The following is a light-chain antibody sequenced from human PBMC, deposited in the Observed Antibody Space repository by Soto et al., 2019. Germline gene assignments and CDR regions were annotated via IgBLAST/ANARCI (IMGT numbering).Light chain of an antibody. J-gene: IGKJ4*01. Sequence: EIVMTQSPVSLPVTPGEPASISCRSSQSLVHGNGNNYLNRFLQKPGQSPQLLIYLGSTRASGVPDRFSGSGSGTDFTLKISRVEAEDVGVYYCMQALQTPLTFAGGTKLEIK. V-gene: IGKV2-28*01. CDR3: MQALQTPLT. CDR2: LGS. CDR1: QSLVHGNGNNY.